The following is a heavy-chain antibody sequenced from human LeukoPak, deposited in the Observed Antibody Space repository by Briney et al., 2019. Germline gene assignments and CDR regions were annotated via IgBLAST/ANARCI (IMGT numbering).Heavy chain of an antibody. J-gene: IGHJ4*02. CDR1: GGTFSSYA. D-gene: IGHD3-22*01. Sequence: SVKVSCKASGGTFSSYAISWVRQAPGQGLEWMGRIIPIFGTANYAQKFQGRVTITTDESTSTAYLELSSLRSEDTAVYYCARDYYDSSGYYGYWGQGTLVTVSS. CDR3: ARDYYDSSGYYGY. CDR2: IIPIFGTA. V-gene: IGHV1-69*05.